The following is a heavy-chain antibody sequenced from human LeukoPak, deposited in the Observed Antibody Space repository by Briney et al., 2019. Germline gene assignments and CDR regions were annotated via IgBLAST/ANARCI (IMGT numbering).Heavy chain of an antibody. J-gene: IGHJ4*02. CDR1: GGSISTYY. CDR2: IYYSGSI. V-gene: IGHV4-59*01. Sequence: KPSETLSLTCTVSGGSISTYYWSWIRQPPGKGLEWIGYIYYSGSINYNPSLKSQVTISVDTSKNQFSLKLSSVTAADTAVYYCARSFSGASFDYWGQGTLVTVSS. CDR3: ARSFSGASFDY. D-gene: IGHD5-12*01.